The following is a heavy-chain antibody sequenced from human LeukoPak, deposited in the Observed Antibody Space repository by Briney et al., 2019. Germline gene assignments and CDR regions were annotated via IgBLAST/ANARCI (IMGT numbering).Heavy chain of an antibody. D-gene: IGHD3-16*01. CDR3: AKSVIPNAYQGTYYMDV. V-gene: IGHV3-30*02. J-gene: IGHJ6*03. CDR1: GFTFSSYG. CDR2: IRHDESKT. Sequence: PGGSLRLSCAASGFTFSSYGMHWVRQAPGEGLEWVACIRHDESKTFYADSVKGRFTISRGNSKSTLYLQMSSLRAEDTALYYCAKSVIPNAYQGTYYMDVWGKGTTVAGSS.